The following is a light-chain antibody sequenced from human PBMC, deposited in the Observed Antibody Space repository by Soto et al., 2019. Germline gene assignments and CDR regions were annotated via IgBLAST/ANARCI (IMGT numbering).Light chain of an antibody. CDR1: QSVSNN. Sequence: EIVTTQSPATLSVSPGERATLSCRASQSVSNNLAWYQQKPGQAPRLLIYGASTRATGIPARFSGSGSGTEFTLTISGLQSEDFAVYYCQQYNNWPPWTFGQGTKVDIK. CDR2: GAS. J-gene: IGKJ1*01. CDR3: QQYNNWPPWT. V-gene: IGKV3-15*01.